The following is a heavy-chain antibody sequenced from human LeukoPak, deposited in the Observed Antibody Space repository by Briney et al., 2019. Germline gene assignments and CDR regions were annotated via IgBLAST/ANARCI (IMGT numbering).Heavy chain of an antibody. D-gene: IGHD3-22*01. CDR1: GGSISSSSYY. CDR3: ARGVTMIVVVIHDWYFDL. V-gene: IGHV4-39*01. CDR2: IYYSRST. J-gene: IGHJ2*01. Sequence: SETLSLTCTVSGGSISSSSYYWGWIRQPPGTGLEWIGSIYYSRSTYYNPSLKSRVTISVDTSKNQFSLKLSSLTAADTAVYYCARGVTMIVVVIHDWYFDLWGRGNLVTVSS.